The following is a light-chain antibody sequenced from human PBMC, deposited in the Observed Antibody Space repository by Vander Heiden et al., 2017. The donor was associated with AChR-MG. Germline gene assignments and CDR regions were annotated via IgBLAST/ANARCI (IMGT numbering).Light chain of an antibody. J-gene: IGKJ1*01. CDR3: QQDYSTLWT. V-gene: IGKV1-39*01. CDR1: ESIYTY. Sequence: IQMTQSPASLSASVGDRVTITCRANESIYTYLNWYQQKPGKAPKLLIYSASTLQSGVPSRISGSGSGTDFTLTISSLQPEDVATYYCQQDYSTLWTFGQGTKVEIK. CDR2: SAS.